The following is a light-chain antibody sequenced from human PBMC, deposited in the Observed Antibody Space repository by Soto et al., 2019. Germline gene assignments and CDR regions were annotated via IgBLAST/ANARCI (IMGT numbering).Light chain of an antibody. CDR2: DAS. J-gene: IGKJ4*01. CDR3: QQHSNWPLT. Sequence: EIVMTQSPATLSLSPGERATLSCRASQTIDNTLAWYQRKPGQAPRLLIYDASTRATGVPARFSGSGSGTDFTLTISSLEPEDFAVYYCQQHSNWPLTFGGGTKVDIK. V-gene: IGKV3-11*01. CDR1: QTIDNT.